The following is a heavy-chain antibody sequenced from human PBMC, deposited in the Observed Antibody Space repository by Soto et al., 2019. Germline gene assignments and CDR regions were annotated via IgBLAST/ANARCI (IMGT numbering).Heavy chain of an antibody. CDR2: IYHSGST. Sequence: QVQLQESGPGLVKPSGTLSLSCAVSGGSISSSNWWSWVRQVPGKGLEWIGEIYHSGSTIYNPSLQSRVTISVDKSKNQFSLRLTSVNAADTAVYYCAKDLRWGYYWGQGTLVTVSS. D-gene: IGHD2-21*01. J-gene: IGHJ4*02. CDR1: GGSISSSNW. CDR3: AKDLRWGYY. V-gene: IGHV4-4*02.